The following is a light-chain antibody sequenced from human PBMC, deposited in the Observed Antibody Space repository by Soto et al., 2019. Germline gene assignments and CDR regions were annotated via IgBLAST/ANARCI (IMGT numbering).Light chain of an antibody. CDR3: QQRSNWPIT. CDR1: QSVSSN. V-gene: IGKV3-15*01. Sequence: EVVVTQSPGTLSVSQGDRATLSCRASQSVSSNLAWYQQKPGQAPRLLIYGASSRATGIPVRVSGSGSGTEFTLTISSLQSEDFAVYYCQQRSNWPITFGQGTKVDIK. CDR2: GAS. J-gene: IGKJ1*01.